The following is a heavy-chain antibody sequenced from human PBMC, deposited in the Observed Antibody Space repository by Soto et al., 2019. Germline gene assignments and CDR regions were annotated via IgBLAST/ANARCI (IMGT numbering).Heavy chain of an antibody. CDR3: ARYSSGWLNTYHYYGMDV. J-gene: IGHJ6*02. CDR1: GFTFSNYW. D-gene: IGHD6-19*01. Sequence: GGSLRLSCAASGFTFSNYWMHWVRQTPGMGLVWVSHINIDGSDTTYADSVRGRFTISRDNAKNSLYLQMNSLRAEDTAVYYCARYSSGWLNTYHYYGMDVWGQGTTVTVSS. CDR2: INIDGSDT. V-gene: IGHV3-74*01.